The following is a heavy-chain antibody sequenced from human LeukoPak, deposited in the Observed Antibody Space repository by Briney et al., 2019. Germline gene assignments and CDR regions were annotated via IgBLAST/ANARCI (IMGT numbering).Heavy chain of an antibody. CDR2: INHSGST. D-gene: IGHD3-22*01. Sequence: SETLSLTCAVYGGSFSGYYWSWIRQPPGKGLEWIGEINHSGSTNYNPSLKSRVTISVGTSKTQFSLKLSTVTAADTAIYYCSTYYFDSSGYLTGFDYWGQGTLVTVSS. CDR3: STYYFDSSGYLTGFDY. V-gene: IGHV4-34*01. J-gene: IGHJ4*02. CDR1: GGSFSGYY.